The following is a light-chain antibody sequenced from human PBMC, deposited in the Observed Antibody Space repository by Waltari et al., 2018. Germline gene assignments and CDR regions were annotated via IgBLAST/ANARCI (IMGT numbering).Light chain of an antibody. Sequence: EIVSAQSPATLTLSLGERATVSRMASQCITSNLVWYQQKLGQAPRLLTYDAFYRATGIPARFRGSGSETDFTLTISRLGPVDFAVYYGQLRRKWPLPFGRGTKGE. CDR2: DAF. CDR1: QCITSN. V-gene: IGKV3-11*01. CDR3: QLRRKWPLP. J-gene: IGKJ4*01.